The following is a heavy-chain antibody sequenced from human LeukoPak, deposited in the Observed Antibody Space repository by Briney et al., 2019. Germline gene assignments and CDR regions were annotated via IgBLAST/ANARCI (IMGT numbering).Heavy chain of an antibody. Sequence: GSLRLSCAASGFTSSSYAMSWVRQAPGKGLEWVSAISGSGGSTYYADSVKGRFTISRDNSKNTLYLQMNSLRAEDTAVYYCAKDWGPYCSSTSCYAFAYWGQGTLVTVSS. J-gene: IGHJ4*02. CDR1: GFTSSSYA. CDR2: ISGSGGST. V-gene: IGHV3-23*01. D-gene: IGHD2-2*01. CDR3: AKDWGPYCSSTSCYAFAY.